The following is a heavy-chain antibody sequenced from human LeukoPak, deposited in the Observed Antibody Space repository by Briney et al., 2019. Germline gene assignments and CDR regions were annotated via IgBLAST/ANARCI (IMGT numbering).Heavy chain of an antibody. V-gene: IGHV4-34*01. CDR3: ATMGSGSYFNY. D-gene: IGHD1-26*01. CDR1: GGPFSIYC. Sequence: SETLSLTCGVYGGPFSIYCWNWIRQSPGEGLEWIGEINQSGSTKYNPSLKSRVTISVDTSKNQFSLKLSSVTAADTAVYYCATMGSGSYFNYWGQGSLVTVSS. J-gene: IGHJ4*02. CDR2: INQSGST.